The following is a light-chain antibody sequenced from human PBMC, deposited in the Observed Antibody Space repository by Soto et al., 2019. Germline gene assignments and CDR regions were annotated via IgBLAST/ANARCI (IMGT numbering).Light chain of an antibody. CDR3: QQYNNWPQT. V-gene: IGKV3-15*01. J-gene: IGKJ1*01. Sequence: EIVMTQSPATLSVSPGERATLSCRASQSVSSNLAWYQQKPGQAPRLLIYSASTRATGIPARFSGSGSGTEFTLTISSLQSEDFAVYYCQQYNNWPQTFGHGTKVEIK. CDR1: QSVSSN. CDR2: SAS.